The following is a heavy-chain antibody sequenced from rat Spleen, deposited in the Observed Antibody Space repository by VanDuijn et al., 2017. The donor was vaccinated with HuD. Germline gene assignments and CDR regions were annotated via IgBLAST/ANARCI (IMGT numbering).Heavy chain of an antibody. J-gene: IGHJ2*01. CDR2: ISYDVSST. CDR1: GFTFSDYY. V-gene: IGHV5-29*01. Sequence: EVQLVESDGGLVQPGRSLKLSCAASGFTFSDYYMAWVRQAPTKGLEWVATISYDVSSTYYRDSVKGRFTISRDNAKSTLYLQMDSLRSEDTATYYCARHAPRGTIAAISLFDYWGQGVMVTVSS. CDR3: ARHAPRGTIAAISLFDY. D-gene: IGHD1-2*01.